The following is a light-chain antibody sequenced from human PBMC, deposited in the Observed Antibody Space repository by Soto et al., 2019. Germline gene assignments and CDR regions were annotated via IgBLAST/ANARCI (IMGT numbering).Light chain of an antibody. CDR3: SSYTSSSTYV. CDR2: DVS. V-gene: IGLV2-14*01. CDR1: SSDVGGYNY. Sequence: QSVLTQPASVSGSPGQSITISCTGTSSDVGGYNYVSWYQQHPGKAPKLMIYDVSNRPSGVSDRFSGSKSGNTASLTISGLQAEDEADYYCSSYTSSSTYVLGGGTRSPS. J-gene: IGLJ1*01.